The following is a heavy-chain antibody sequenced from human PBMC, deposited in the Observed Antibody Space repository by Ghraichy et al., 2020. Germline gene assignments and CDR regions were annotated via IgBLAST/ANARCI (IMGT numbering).Heavy chain of an antibody. J-gene: IGHJ5*02. CDR2: IYHSGST. CDR3: ARGGYCSGGSCYPFDP. D-gene: IGHD2-15*01. V-gene: IGHV4-30-2*01. Sequence: SETLSLTCAVSGGSISSGGYSWSWIRQPPGKGLEWIGYIYHSGSTYYNPSLKSRVTLSVDRSKNQFSLKLSSVTAADTAVYYCARGGYCSGGSCYPFDPWGQGTLVTVSS. CDR1: GGSISSGGYS.